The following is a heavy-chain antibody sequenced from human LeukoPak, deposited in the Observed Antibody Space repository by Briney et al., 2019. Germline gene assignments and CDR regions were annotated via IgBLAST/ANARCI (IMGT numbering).Heavy chain of an antibody. CDR2: INPNSGGT. Sequence: ASVKVSCKASGYTFTGYYLHWVRQAPGQGLEWMGWINPNSGGTNYAQKFQGRVTMTRDTSISTAYMELSSLRSEDTAVYYCAIGSGLYYDSSGYYWRWGQGTLVTVSS. CDR1: GYTFTGYY. D-gene: IGHD3-22*01. CDR3: AIGSGLYYDSSGYYWR. J-gene: IGHJ4*02. V-gene: IGHV1-2*02.